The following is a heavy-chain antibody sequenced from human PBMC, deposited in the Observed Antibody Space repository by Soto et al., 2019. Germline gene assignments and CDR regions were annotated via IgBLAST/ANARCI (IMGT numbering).Heavy chain of an antibody. CDR2: IYYSGST. J-gene: IGHJ3*02. V-gene: IGHV4-31*03. CDR3: ARDLTGTTPDAFDI. Sequence: QVQLQESGPGLVKPSQTLSLTCTVSGGSISSGGYYWSWIRQHPGKGREWIGYIYYSGSTYYNPSLKSRVTISVDTSKTQFSLKLSSVTAADTAVYYCARDLTGTTPDAFDIWGQGTMVTVSS. CDR1: GGSISSGGYY. D-gene: IGHD1-1*01.